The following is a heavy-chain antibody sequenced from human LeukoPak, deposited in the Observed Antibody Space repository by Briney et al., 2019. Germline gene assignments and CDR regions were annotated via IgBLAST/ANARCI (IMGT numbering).Heavy chain of an antibody. Sequence: PGGSLSLSCAGSAFTFSSYWMSWVRRAPGKGPEWVANIKDDGSEKYYLDSVKGRFTISRDNAKNSLYLQMNSLRAEDTAVYYCARDSPRFDCWGQGTLVTVSS. J-gene: IGHJ4*02. CDR2: IKDDGSEK. CDR3: ARDSPRFDC. CDR1: AFTFSSYW. V-gene: IGHV3-7*01.